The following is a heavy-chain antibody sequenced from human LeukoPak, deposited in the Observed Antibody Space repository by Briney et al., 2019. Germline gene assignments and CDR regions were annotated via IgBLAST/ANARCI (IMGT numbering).Heavy chain of an antibody. D-gene: IGHD3-22*01. Sequence: PGGSLRLSCAASGFTFSDYYMSWIRQAPGKGLEWVSYISSSGSTIYYADSVKGRFTIPRDNAKNSLYLQMNSLRAEDTAVYYCARAYYDSSGKGPFDYWGQGTLVTVSS. V-gene: IGHV3-11*01. CDR1: GFTFSDYY. CDR2: ISSSGSTI. J-gene: IGHJ4*02. CDR3: ARAYYDSSGKGPFDY.